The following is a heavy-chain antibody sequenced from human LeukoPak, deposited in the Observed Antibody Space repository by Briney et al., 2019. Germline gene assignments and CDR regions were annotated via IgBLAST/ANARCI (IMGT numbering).Heavy chain of an antibody. Sequence: PGGSLRLSCAASRFSFNSYVMSWVRQAPGKGLECVSGISATGDNTYYADSVKGRFTISRDNSKNTLYLQMNSLRVEDTAVYYCASRNYYDSSGYYYYYFDYWGQGILVTVSS. D-gene: IGHD3-22*01. CDR3: ASRNYYDSSGYYYYYFDY. V-gene: IGHV3-23*01. J-gene: IGHJ4*02. CDR1: RFSFNSYV. CDR2: ISATGDNT.